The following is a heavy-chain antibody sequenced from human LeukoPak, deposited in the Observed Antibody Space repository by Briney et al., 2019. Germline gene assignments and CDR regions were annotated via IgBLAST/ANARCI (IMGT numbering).Heavy chain of an antibody. V-gene: IGHV3-30*02. Sequence: WIRQAPGKGLEWVAFIRYDGNDKFYAESVKGRFTISRDTSRNTLYLQMNRLRLEDTAVYYCAKDLMRDRWFGESWGQGTLVTVSS. D-gene: IGHD3-10*01. J-gene: IGHJ5*02. CDR3: AKDLMRDRWFGES. CDR2: IRYDGNDK.